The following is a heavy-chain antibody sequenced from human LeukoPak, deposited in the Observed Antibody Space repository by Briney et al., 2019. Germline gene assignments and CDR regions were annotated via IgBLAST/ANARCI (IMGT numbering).Heavy chain of an antibody. CDR2: IIPIFGTA. CDR3: ARDGAYYYASSGYYPRSSYNWFDP. CDR1: GGTFSSYA. D-gene: IGHD3-22*01. Sequence: SVKVSCKASGGTFSSYAISWVRQAPGQGLEWMGGIIPIFGTANYAQKFQGRVTITADESTSTAYMELSSLRSEDTAVYYCARDGAYYYASSGYYPRSSYNWFDPWGQGTLVTVSS. V-gene: IGHV1-69*01. J-gene: IGHJ5*02.